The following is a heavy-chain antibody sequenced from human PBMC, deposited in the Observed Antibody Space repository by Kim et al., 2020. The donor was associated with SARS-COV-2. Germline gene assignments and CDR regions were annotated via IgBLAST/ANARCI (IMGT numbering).Heavy chain of an antibody. Sequence: GGSLRLSCAASGFTFSSYSMNWVRQAPGKGLEWVSSISSSSSYIYYADSVKGRFTISRDNAKNSLYLQMNSLRAEDTAVYYCARDERGYSSWGYYYYDMEVWGQGTTVTVSS. CDR3: ARDERGYSSWGYYYYDMEV. J-gene: IGHJ6*02. CDR1: GFTFSSYS. V-gene: IGHV3-21*01. D-gene: IGHD6-13*01. CDR2: ISSSSSYI.